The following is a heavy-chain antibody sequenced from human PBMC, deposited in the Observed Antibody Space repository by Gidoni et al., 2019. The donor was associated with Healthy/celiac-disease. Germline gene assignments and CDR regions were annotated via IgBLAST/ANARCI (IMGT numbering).Heavy chain of an antibody. CDR2: INHSGST. Sequence: QVQLQQWGAGLLTPSATLSLTCAVYVGSFSVYYWSWIRQPPGKGLEWIGEINHSGSTNYNPALKSRVTISVDTSKNQFSLKLSSVTAADTAVYYCARCPRSGNSVLWKRAFDIWGQGTMVTVSS. V-gene: IGHV4-34*01. CDR3: ARCPRSGNSVLWKRAFDI. D-gene: IGHD3-10*01. CDR1: VGSFSVYY. J-gene: IGHJ3*02.